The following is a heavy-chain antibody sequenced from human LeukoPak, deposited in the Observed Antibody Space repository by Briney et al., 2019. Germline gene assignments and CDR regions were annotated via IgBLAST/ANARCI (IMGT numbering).Heavy chain of an antibody. J-gene: IGHJ4*02. CDR2: IKEDGSQK. V-gene: IGHV3-7*01. D-gene: IGHD2-21*02. CDR3: ARDGFSSAINS. Sequence: GGSLRLSCAASGLTFNTYWMTWVRQTPGKGLEWVANIKEDGSQKNYVDSVRGRFTISRDNAKNSLYLQMNSLRAEDTAVYYCARDGFSSAINSWGQGTLVTVPS. CDR1: GLTFNTYW.